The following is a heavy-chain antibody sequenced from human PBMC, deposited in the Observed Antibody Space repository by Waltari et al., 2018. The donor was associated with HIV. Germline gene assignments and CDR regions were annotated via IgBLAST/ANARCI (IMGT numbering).Heavy chain of an antibody. CDR2: INAGNGNT. CDR1: GYPFPTST. CDR3: ARTYDILTGFGWFDP. J-gene: IGHJ5*02. Sequence: QVQLVQSGAEVTNPGASVKVSCKASGYPFPTSTIHWGRQAPGQRLEWMGWINAGNGNTKYSQNFQDRVTFTRDTSASTAYMELSSLRSEDTALYYCARTYDILTGFGWFDPWGQGTLVTVSS. V-gene: IGHV1-3*01. D-gene: IGHD3-9*01.